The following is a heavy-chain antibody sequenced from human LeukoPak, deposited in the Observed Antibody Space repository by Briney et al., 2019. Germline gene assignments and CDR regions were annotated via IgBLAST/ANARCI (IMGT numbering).Heavy chain of an antibody. CDR2: IYYSGST. J-gene: IGHJ4*02. CDR3: ACHEYSNSPLDY. Sequence: SETLSLTCTVSGGSISSGGYYWSWIRQHAGKGLEWIGYIYYSGSTYYNPSLKSRVTISVDTSKNQFSMKLSSVTAADTAVYYCACHEYSNSPLDYWGQGTLVTVSS. D-gene: IGHD4-4*01. CDR1: GGSISSGGYY. V-gene: IGHV4-31*03.